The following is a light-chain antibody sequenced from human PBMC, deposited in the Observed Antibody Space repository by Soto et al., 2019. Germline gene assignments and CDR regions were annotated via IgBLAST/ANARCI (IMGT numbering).Light chain of an antibody. V-gene: IGKV3-11*01. CDR1: PSVSNY. J-gene: IGKJ4*01. Sequence: EIVLPQSPATLSLSPGARATLSCRASPSVSNYLAWFQQKPGQAPRLLIYDSSNRATGIPARFSGSGSGTAFTITISSLEPEDFAVYDGQQRSSWPRLTFGGGTKVES. CDR2: DSS. CDR3: QQRSSWPRLT.